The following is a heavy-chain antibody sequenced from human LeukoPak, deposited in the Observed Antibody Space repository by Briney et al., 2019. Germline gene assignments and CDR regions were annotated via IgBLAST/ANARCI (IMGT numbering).Heavy chain of an antibody. V-gene: IGHV4-59*12. Sequence: SETLSLTCTVSGGSISSYYWSWIRQPPGKGLEWIGYIYHSGSTYYNPSLKSRVTISVDRSKNQFSLKLSSVTAADTAVYYCARDRRYRSSTSCYTWFDPWGQGTLVTVSS. CDR2: IYHSGST. CDR3: ARDRRYRSSTSCYTWFDP. D-gene: IGHD2-2*02. CDR1: GGSISSYY. J-gene: IGHJ5*02.